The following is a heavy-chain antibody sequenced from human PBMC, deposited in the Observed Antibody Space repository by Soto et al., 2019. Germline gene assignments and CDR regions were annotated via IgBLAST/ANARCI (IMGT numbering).Heavy chain of an antibody. V-gene: IGHV1-69*01. CDR1: GGTFSNYT. D-gene: IGHD2-2*01. CDR2: IIPVFGTT. CDR3: ARSSPYIVVRKPTGNQDYYGMDV. J-gene: IGHJ6*04. Sequence: QVQLVQSGAEVKKPGSSVKVFCKASGGTFSNYTISWVRQAPGHGLEWMGGIIPVFGTTDYEQKFQGRVTITAVGSTSTAYMKQSSLRSADTAVYYCARSSPYIVVRKPTGNQDYYGMDVWGKGTTVTVS.